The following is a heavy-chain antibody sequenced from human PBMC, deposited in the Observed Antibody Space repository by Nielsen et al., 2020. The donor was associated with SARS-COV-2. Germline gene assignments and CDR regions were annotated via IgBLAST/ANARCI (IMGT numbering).Heavy chain of an antibody. CDR2: ISGSGGST. CDR1: GFTFSSYA. CDR3: AKIGGYYYVSY. V-gene: IGHV3-23*01. Sequence: GESLKISCAASGFTFSSYAMSWVRQAPGKGLEWVSAISGSGGSTYYADSVKGRFTISRDNSKNTLYLQMNSLRAEDTAVYYCAKIGGYYYVSYWGQGTLVTVSS. D-gene: IGHD3-22*01. J-gene: IGHJ4*02.